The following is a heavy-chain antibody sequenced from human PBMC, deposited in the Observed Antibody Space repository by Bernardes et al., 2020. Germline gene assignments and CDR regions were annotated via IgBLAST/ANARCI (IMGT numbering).Heavy chain of an antibody. Sequence: SETLSLTCVVSGYSVSSGYYWAWIRQPPGKGLEWMGTIHYGDGLTYNPSLKSRVAISLDTFKDQFSLELTSVTAAYTATYYVAGNPRSGGNYIWAWGQGILVTVS. CDR1: GYSVSSGYY. V-gene: IGHV4-38-2*01. CDR2: IHYGDGL. J-gene: IGHJ5*02. D-gene: IGHD3-16*01. CDR3: AGNPRSGGNYIWA.